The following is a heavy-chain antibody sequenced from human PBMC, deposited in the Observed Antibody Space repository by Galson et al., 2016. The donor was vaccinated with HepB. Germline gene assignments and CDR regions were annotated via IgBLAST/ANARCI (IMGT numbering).Heavy chain of an antibody. V-gene: IGHV4-59*01. D-gene: IGHD2-8*01. Sequence: SETLSLTCTVSGGSISSYYWSWIRQPPGKGLEWIGYIYYSGSTNYNPSLQSRFTISVDTSKNQFSLKLNSVTAADTAVYYCARATSPYCTHGVCYSPLSWYFDLWGRGTLVTVSS. J-gene: IGHJ2*01. CDR1: GGSISSYY. CDR3: ARATSPYCTHGVCYSPLSWYFDL. CDR2: IYYSGST.